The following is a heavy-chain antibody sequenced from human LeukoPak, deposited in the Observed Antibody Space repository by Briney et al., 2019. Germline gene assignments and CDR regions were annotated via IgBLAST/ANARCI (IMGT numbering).Heavy chain of an antibody. D-gene: IGHD5-18*01. CDR2: VYYSGST. Sequence: SETLSLTCTVSGGSISSSYWSWIRQPPGKGLEWIGYVYYSGSTNYNPSLKSRVTISVDTSKNQFSLKLSSVTAADAAVYYCARDGLRSGYSYGYFDYWGQGTLVTVSS. J-gene: IGHJ4*02. CDR3: ARDGLRSGYSYGYFDY. CDR1: GGSISSSY. V-gene: IGHV4-59*12.